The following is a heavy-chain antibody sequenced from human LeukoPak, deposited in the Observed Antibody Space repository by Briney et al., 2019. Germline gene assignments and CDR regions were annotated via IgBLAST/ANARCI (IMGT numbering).Heavy chain of an antibody. V-gene: IGHV3-30*18. D-gene: IGHD1-14*01. J-gene: IGHJ4*02. CDR2: ILYDGSDK. Sequence: GRSLRLSCAGSGFTFCNYGMHWVRQAPGKGLEWVALILYDGSDKYYADSVKGRFTISRDNSKNTLYLQMNSLRAEDTAVYYCAKAGNAYNRNPFDQWGQGTLVTASS. CDR1: GFTFCNYG. CDR3: AKAGNAYNRNPFDQ.